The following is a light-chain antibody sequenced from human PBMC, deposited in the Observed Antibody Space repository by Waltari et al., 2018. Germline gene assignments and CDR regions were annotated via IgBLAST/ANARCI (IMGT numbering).Light chain of an antibody. Sequence: QSALTQPASVSGSPGQSITISCTGTSRDVGSYNLVPWYQQRPGKAPKLMIYEVNKRPSGVSNRFSGSKSGNTASLTISGLRAEDEADYYCCSFAGTTTYYVFGTGTQVTVL. CDR2: EVN. J-gene: IGLJ1*01. CDR3: CSFAGTTTYYV. V-gene: IGLV2-23*02. CDR1: SRDVGSYNL.